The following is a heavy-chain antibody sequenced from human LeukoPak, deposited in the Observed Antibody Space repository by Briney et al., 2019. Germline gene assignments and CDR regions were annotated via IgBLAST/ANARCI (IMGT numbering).Heavy chain of an antibody. Sequence: ASVKVSCKASGYTFTSYDINWVRQATEQGLEWMGWMNPNSGNTGYAQKFQGRVTMTRDTSISTAYMELSRLRSDDTAVYYCARLHDSSGYYYYYCYYGMDVWGQGTTVTVSS. J-gene: IGHJ6*02. D-gene: IGHD3-22*01. CDR2: MNPNSGNT. CDR3: ARLHDSSGYYYYYCYYGMDV. V-gene: IGHV1-8*01. CDR1: GYTFTSYD.